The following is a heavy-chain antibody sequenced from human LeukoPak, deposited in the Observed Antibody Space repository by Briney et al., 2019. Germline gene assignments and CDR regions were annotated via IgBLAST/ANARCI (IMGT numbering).Heavy chain of an antibody. CDR3: ARRKFDSSGSAFFDY. CDR1: GDKFSTYW. V-gene: IGHV5-51*01. Sequence: GESLKISCKGIGDKFSTYWIGWVRQMPGKGLEWMGSIYLGDSDTRYSPSFQGRVSLSADKSASTAYLQWSSLKASDTAIYYCARRKFDSSGSAFFDYWGRGTLVTVSS. CDR2: IYLGDSDT. D-gene: IGHD3-22*01. J-gene: IGHJ4*02.